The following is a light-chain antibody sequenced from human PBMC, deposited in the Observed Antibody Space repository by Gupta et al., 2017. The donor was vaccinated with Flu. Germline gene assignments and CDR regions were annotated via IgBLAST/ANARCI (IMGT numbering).Light chain of an antibody. Sequence: EIVLTQSPGTLSVSPGDRATLSCRASQSVDNNLAWYQQKPGQAPRVLIYGASVRATGVPARFSASGSDTEFTLTISSLQSEDFAVYYCQQYGYSEYSFGQGTKLDIK. CDR3: QQYGYSEYS. J-gene: IGKJ2*03. V-gene: IGKV3-15*01. CDR1: QSVDNN. CDR2: GAS.